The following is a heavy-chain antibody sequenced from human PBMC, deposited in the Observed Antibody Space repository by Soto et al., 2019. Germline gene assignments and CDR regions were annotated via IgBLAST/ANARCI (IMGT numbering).Heavy chain of an antibody. Sequence: QVQLQESGPGLVKPSQTLSLTCTVSGSSISSVSYYWSWIRQHPGKGLEWIGYIYHSGSTYYNPSLKSRATISLDTSKNQFSLKLSSVTAADTAVYYCARDYMAVVDWGQGTLVTVSS. D-gene: IGHD2-15*01. CDR3: ARDYMAVVD. CDR2: IYHSGST. J-gene: IGHJ4*02. V-gene: IGHV4-31*03. CDR1: GSSISSVSYY.